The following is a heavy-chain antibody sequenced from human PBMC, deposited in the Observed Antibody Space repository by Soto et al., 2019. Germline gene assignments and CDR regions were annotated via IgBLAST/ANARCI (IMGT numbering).Heavy chain of an antibody. CDR1: GFTFSSYG. J-gene: IGHJ4*02. V-gene: IGHV3-30*18. D-gene: IGHD6-13*01. CDR2: ISYDGSNK. CDR3: AKNERGQQLVPVLWFLESYFDY. Sequence: GGSLRLSCAASGFTFSSYGMHWVRQAPGKGLEWVAVISYDGSNKYYADSVKGRFTISRDNSKNTLYLQMNSLRAEDTAVYYCAKNERGQQLVPVLWFLESYFDYWGQGTLVTVSS.